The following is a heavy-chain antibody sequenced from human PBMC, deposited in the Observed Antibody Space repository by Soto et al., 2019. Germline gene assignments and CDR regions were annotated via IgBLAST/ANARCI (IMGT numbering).Heavy chain of an antibody. CDR1: GFIFSTYE. CDR2: ISRSGSSL. D-gene: IGHD3-22*01. Sequence: PGWSLRLSCAASGFIFSTYEMNWVRQAPGKGLEWVSYISRSGSSLYYADSVRGRFTISRDNAKNSLYLQMNSLRAEDTAVYYCARLPENYYDSSGNYYFDFWGQGTPVTVSS. J-gene: IGHJ4*02. V-gene: IGHV3-48*03. CDR3: ARLPENYYDSSGNYYFDF.